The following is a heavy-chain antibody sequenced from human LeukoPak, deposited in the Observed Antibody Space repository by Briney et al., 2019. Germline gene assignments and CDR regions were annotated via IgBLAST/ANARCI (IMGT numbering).Heavy chain of an antibody. V-gene: IGHV3-74*01. J-gene: IGHJ4*02. Sequence: PGGSLRLSCAASGFTFSSYWMHWVRQAPGKGLVWVSRTNTDGSSTSYADSAKGRFTISRDNAKNTLYLQMNSLRAEDTAVYYCARDRGWNLYDYWGQGTLVTVSS. CDR1: GFTFSSYW. D-gene: IGHD1-7*01. CDR2: TNTDGSST. CDR3: ARDRGWNLYDY.